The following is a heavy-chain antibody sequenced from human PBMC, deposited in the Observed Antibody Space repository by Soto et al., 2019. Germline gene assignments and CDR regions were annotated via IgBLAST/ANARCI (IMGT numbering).Heavy chain of an antibody. CDR1: GFTLSGYW. V-gene: IGHV3-74*01. J-gene: IGHJ4*02. CDR3: VSPRYDGSGTPFDY. D-gene: IGHD3-22*01. Sequence: EVQLVESGGGLVQPGGSLRLSCEASGFTLSGYWMHWVRQVPGKGLVWVSRISPDGSDTTHADSVKGRVTVSRDNAKNTLSLQMNSLRPEDTAVYYCVSPRYDGSGTPFDYWGQGTLVTVSS. CDR2: ISPDGSDT.